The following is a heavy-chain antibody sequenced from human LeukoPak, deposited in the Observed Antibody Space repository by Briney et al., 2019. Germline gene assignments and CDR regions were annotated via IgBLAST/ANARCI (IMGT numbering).Heavy chain of an antibody. D-gene: IGHD5-18*01. J-gene: IGHJ4*02. CDR1: GGTFSSYA. CDR3: ARDPTGDTAMAGGDHEVDY. Sequence: ASVKVSCKASGGTFSSYAISWVRQAPGQGLEWMGRIIPILGIANYAQKFQGRVTITADKSTSTAYMELSSLRSEDTAVYYCARDPTGDTAMAGGDHEVDYWGRGTLVTVSS. V-gene: IGHV1-69*04. CDR2: IIPILGIA.